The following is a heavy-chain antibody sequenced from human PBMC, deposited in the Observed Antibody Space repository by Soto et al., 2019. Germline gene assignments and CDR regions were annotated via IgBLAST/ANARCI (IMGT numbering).Heavy chain of an antibody. D-gene: IGHD3-3*01. V-gene: IGHV1-2*04. CDR1: GYTFTGYY. J-gene: IGHJ6*03. CDR2: INPNSGGT. CDR3: ARGARFLEWLSIHYYYYMDV. Sequence: ASVKVSCKASGYTFTGYYMHWVRQAPGQGLEWMGWINPNSGGTNYAQKIQGWVTMTRDTSISTAYMELSRLRSDDTAVYYFARGARFLEWLSIHYYYYMDVWGKGTTVTVSS.